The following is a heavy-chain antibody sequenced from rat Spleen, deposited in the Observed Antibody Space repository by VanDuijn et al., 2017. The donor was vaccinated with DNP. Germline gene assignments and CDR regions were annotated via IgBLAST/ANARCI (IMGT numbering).Heavy chain of an antibody. CDR3: STRSPFDY. Sequence: EVQLVESGGGLVQTGRSLQLSCAVSGFTFSDYNMAWVRQAPKKGLEWVAYITYDGGSTYYRDSVKGRFTISRDNAKSILYLQMNSLRSEDTATYYCSTRSPFDYWGQGVMVTVSS. D-gene: IGHD1-2*01. V-gene: IGHV5-7*01. J-gene: IGHJ2*01. CDR2: ITYDGGST. CDR1: GFTFSDYN.